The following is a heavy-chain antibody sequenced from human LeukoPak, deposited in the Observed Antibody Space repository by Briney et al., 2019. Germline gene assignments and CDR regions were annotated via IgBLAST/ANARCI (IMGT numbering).Heavy chain of an antibody. V-gene: IGHV3-30-3*01. CDR3: ARDRIAAAGTGPRVFGY. CDR2: ISYDGSNK. D-gene: IGHD6-13*01. CDR1: GFTFSSYA. J-gene: IGHJ4*02. Sequence: GGSLRLSCAASGFTFSSYAMHWVRQAPGKGLEWVAVISYDGSNKYYADSVKGRFTISRDNSKNTLYLQMNSLRAEDTAVYYCARDRIAAAGTGPRVFGYWGQGTLVTVSS.